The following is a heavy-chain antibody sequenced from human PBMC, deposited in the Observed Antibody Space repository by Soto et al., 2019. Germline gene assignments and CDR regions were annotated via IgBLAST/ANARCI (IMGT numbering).Heavy chain of an antibody. CDR3: ARHRIAAAVAYNWFDP. J-gene: IGHJ5*02. V-gene: IGHV4-59*08. CDR2: IYYSGST. D-gene: IGHD6-13*01. CDR1: GGSISSYY. Sequence: SETLSLTCTVSGGSISSYYWSWIRQPPGKGLEWIGYIYYSGSTNYNPSLKSRVTISVDTSKNQFSLKLSSVTAADTAVYYCARHRIAAAVAYNWFDPWGQGTLVTVS.